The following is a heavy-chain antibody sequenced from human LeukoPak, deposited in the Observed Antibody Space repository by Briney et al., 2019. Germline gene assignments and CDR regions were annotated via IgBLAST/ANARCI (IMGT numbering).Heavy chain of an antibody. D-gene: IGHD3-22*01. CDR3: APKCPYDPIN. V-gene: IGHV3-23*01. J-gene: IGHJ4*02. CDR2: ISGSGGIT. CDR1: GFTFGSYA. Sequence: GGSLRLSCAASGFTFGSYAMNWVRQAPGKRLEWVSGISGSGGITYYADSVKGRFTISIDNSKNTLYLEMNSLKAEDTAVYYCAPKCPYDPINWGQGTRVTGSS.